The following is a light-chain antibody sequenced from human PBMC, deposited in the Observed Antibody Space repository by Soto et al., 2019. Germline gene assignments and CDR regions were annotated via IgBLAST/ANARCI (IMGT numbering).Light chain of an antibody. Sequence: IVMTQSPDSLAVSLGERATINCKSSQSVLYSSNNKNYLAWYRQKPGQPPKLLIYWASIRESGVPDRIIGIGSGTDFTLTIGSLPAEDVAVYYCQQYYSTPPYTFGQGTKMEIK. V-gene: IGKV4-1*01. CDR3: QQYYSTPPYT. CDR1: QSVLYSSNNKNY. J-gene: IGKJ2*01. CDR2: WAS.